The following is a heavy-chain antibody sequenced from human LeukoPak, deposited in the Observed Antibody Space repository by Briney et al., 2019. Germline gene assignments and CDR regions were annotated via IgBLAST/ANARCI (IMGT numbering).Heavy chain of an antibody. V-gene: IGHV3-48*01. CDR2: ISSSSSTI. D-gene: IGHD2-2*02. Sequence: GGSLRLSCAASGFTFSSYSMNWVCQAPGKGLEWVSYISSSSSTIYYADSVKGRFTISRDNAKNSLYLQMNSLRAEDTAVYYCARVVDCSSTSCYTYYYYYYMDVWGKGTTVTVSS. CDR3: ARVVDCSSTSCYTYYYYYYMDV. CDR1: GFTFSSYS. J-gene: IGHJ6*03.